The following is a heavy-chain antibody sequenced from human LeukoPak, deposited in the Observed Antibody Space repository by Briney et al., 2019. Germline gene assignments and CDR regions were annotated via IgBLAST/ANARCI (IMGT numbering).Heavy chain of an antibody. CDR1: GYIFTTYW. CDR2: IYPGDSDV. J-gene: IGHJ4*02. Sequence: GASLQISCQAFGYIFTTYWIGWVRQMPGKVLGCMGIIYPGDSDVRYSPSFQGQVTISADKSISTAYLQWSSLTASDTAMYYCARIPSFDFWSGSLFYYFDYWGQGTLVTVSS. CDR3: ARIPSFDFWSGSLFYYFDY. D-gene: IGHD3-3*01. V-gene: IGHV5-51*01.